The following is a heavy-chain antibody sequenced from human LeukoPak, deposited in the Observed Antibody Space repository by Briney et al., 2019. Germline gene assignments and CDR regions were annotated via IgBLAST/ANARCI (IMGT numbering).Heavy chain of an antibody. CDR3: ARTIAAVNWFDP. CDR1: GGSISSGGYY. D-gene: IGHD6-13*01. Sequence: SETLSLTCTVSGGSISSGGYYWSWIRQHPGKGLEWIGYIYYSGSTYYNPSLKSRVTISVDTSKNQFSLKLSSVTAADTAVYYCARTIAAVNWFDPWAREPWSPSPQ. J-gene: IGHJ5*02. V-gene: IGHV4-31*03. CDR2: IYYSGST.